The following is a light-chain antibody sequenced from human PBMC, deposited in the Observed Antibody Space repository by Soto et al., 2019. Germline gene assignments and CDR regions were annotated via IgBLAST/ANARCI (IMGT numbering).Light chain of an antibody. CDR1: SSDVGGYRL. J-gene: IGLJ1*01. CDR3: CSYANGGAFV. V-gene: IGLV2-23*02. CDR2: EVS. Sequence: QSALTQPASVSGSPGQSITISCTGTSSDVGGYRLVSWYQEHSGKAPKLIIYEVSKRPSEVSNRFSGSKSGNTASLTIYGIRAEDEAYYYCCSYANGGAFVFGTGTKVTVL.